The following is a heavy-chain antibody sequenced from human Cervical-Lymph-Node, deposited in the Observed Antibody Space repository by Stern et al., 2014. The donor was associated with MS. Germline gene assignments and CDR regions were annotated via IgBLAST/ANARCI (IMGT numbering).Heavy chain of an antibody. J-gene: IGHJ5*02. CDR3: ARDRDDYGDYGWFDP. V-gene: IGHV1-69*01. Sequence: VQLVQSGAEVKKPGTSVKVSCKASGGTFSSYAISWVRQAPGKGLEWMGGIIPIFGTANYAQKFQGRVTITADESTSTAYMERSSLRSEDTAVYYCARDRDDYGDYGWFDPWGQGTLVTVSS. CDR1: GGTFSSYA. CDR2: IIPIFGTA. D-gene: IGHD4-17*01.